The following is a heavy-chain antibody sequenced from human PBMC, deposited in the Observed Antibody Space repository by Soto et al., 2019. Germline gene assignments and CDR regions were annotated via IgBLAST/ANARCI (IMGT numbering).Heavy chain of an antibody. J-gene: IGHJ4*02. Sequence: QVQLVESGGGVVQPGRSLRLSCAASVFTFSSYCMHWVRQAPGKGLEWGAVISYDGSNKYYADSVKGRFTISRNNSKNTLYLQVNRLSAEHTVVYYCAPSLGACDYWCQRTLVAVSS. CDR3: APSLGACDY. CDR2: ISYDGSNK. CDR1: VFTFSSYC. D-gene: IGHD4-17*01. V-gene: IGHV3-30*03.